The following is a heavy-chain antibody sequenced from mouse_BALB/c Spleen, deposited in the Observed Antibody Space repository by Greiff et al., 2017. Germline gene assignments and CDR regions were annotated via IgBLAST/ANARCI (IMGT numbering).Heavy chain of an antibody. J-gene: IGHJ3*01. V-gene: IGHV14-1*02. CDR1: GFNIKDYY. CDR3: ARSITTVVAPFSY. D-gene: IGHD1-1*01. Sequence: VQLQQSGAELVRPGALVKLSCKASGFNIKDYYMHWVKQRPEQGLEWIGWIDPENGNTISDPKFQGKASITADTSSNTAYLQLSSLTSEDTAVYYCARSITTVVAPFSYWGQGTLVTVSA. CDR2: IDPENGNT.